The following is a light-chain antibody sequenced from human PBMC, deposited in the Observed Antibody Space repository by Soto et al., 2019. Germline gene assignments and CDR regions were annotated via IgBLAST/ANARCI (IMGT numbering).Light chain of an antibody. Sequence: QSALTQPASVSGSPGQSITISCTGTSSDVGGYNYVSWYQHHPGKAPKLLIYDVSNRPSGVSNRFSGSKSDNTASLTISWLQPEDEADYYCSSYTTSNTRQIVFGTGTKVTVL. CDR2: DVS. J-gene: IGLJ1*01. CDR3: SSYTTSNTRQIV. CDR1: SSDVGGYNY. V-gene: IGLV2-14*03.